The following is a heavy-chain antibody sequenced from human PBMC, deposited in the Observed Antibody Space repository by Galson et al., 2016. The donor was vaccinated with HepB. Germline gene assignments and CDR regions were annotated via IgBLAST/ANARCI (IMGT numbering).Heavy chain of an antibody. J-gene: IGHJ6*03. Sequence: SLRLSCAASGFSFSTYGMHWVRQAPGKGLEWVAVIWHDGSIKYYGESAKGRFTISRDNSKNTLFLQLTALRVEDTAVYYCARDYSRSGPMYSYYYMDVWGKGTTVTVSS. CDR3: ARDYSRSGPMYSYYYMDV. CDR1: GFSFSTYG. CDR2: IWHDGSIK. V-gene: IGHV3-33*02. D-gene: IGHD6-13*01.